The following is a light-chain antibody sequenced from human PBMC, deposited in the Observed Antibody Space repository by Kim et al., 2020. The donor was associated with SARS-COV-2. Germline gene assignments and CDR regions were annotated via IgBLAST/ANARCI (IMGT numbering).Light chain of an antibody. J-gene: IGKJ1*01. Sequence: ASVGDRVTISCRASQSISIFLAWYQQKPGKAPKLLIYDASTLESGVPSRFSGSGSGTEFTLTISSLQPDDFATYYCQQYNSYSLTFGQGTKVDIK. V-gene: IGKV1-5*01. CDR1: QSISIF. CDR2: DAS. CDR3: QQYNSYSLT.